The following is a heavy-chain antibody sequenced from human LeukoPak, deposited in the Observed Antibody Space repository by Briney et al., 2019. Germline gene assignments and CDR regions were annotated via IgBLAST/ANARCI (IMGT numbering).Heavy chain of an antibody. Sequence: GGSLRLSCAASGFTFSNFAMTWVRQAPGKGLEWVSTISGSGGYTYYADSVKGRFTISRDNSKNTLYLQMNSLRAEDTAVYYCAKDEYFDWLSSTLHWGQGILVTVSS. V-gene: IGHV3-23*01. CDR2: ISGSGGYT. CDR1: GFTFSNFA. J-gene: IGHJ4*02. D-gene: IGHD3-9*01. CDR3: AKDEYFDWLSSTLH.